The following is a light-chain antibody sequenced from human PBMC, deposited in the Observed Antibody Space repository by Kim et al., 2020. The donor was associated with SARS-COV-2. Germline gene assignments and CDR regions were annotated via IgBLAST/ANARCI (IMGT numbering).Light chain of an antibody. CDR2: DVR. V-gene: IGLV2-14*03. CDR1: SSDIGNFNT. Sequence: GQSTTISCPGTSSDIGNFNTVSWYQQHPGEDPQLMIYDVRDRPSGVSTRFSGSKSGNTASLTISGLRSEDEADYYCCSNKNNIDYVFGGGTRVTVL. J-gene: IGLJ1*01. CDR3: CSNKNNIDYV.